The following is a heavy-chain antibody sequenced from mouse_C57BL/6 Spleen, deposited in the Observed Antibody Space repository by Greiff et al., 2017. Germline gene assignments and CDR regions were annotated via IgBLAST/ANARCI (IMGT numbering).Heavy chain of an antibody. J-gene: IGHJ3*01. CDR1: GYTFTNYW. Sequence: QVQLQQSGAELVRPGPSVKMSCKASGYTFTNYWIGWAKQRPGHGLEWIGDIYPGGGYTNYNEKFKGKATLNADKSSSTAYMQFSSLTSEDSAIYYCARGDSNNPFAYWGQGTLVTVSA. V-gene: IGHV1-63*01. D-gene: IGHD3-3*01. CDR3: ARGDSNNPFAY. CDR2: IYPGGGYT.